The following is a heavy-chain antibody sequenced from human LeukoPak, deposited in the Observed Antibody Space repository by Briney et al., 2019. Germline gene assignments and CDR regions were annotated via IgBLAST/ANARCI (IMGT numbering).Heavy chain of an antibody. CDR3: AKDEHGNYGTIDY. V-gene: IGHV3-9*01. CDR2: ISWNSRTI. D-gene: IGHD3-3*01. J-gene: IGHJ4*02. CDR1: GFTFDDYA. Sequence: GGSLRLSCVASGFTFDDYAMHWVRQAPGKGLEWVPGISWNSRTIGYVDSVKGRFTISRDNARKSVYLQMNSLRAEDTALYYCAKDEHGNYGTIDYWGQGTLVTVSS.